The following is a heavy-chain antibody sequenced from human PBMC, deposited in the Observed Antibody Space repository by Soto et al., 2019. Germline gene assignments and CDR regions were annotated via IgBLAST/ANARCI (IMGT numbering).Heavy chain of an antibody. V-gene: IGHV3-21*01. D-gene: IGHD4-4*01. CDR1: GFTFSSYS. Sequence: GGSLRLSCAASGFTFSSYSMNWVRQAPGKGLEWVSSISSSSSYIYYADSVKGRFTISRDNAKDSLYLQMNSLRAEDTAVYYCARDRLQTLMDVWGQGTTVTVSS. J-gene: IGHJ6*02. CDR3: ARDRLQTLMDV. CDR2: ISSSSSYI.